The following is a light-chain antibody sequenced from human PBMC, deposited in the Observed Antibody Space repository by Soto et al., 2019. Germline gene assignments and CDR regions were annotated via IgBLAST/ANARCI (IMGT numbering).Light chain of an antibody. J-gene: IGKJ3*01. CDR3: QQYNYWPET. CDR1: HSVSNN. V-gene: IGKV3-15*01. CDR2: DAS. Sequence: EVVMTQSPATLSVSPGDRATLSCRASHSVSNNLAWYQHKPGQAPRLLIYDASTRATGIPARFSGSGSGTDVTLTISSLQSEDFAIFYCQQYNYWPETFGPGTKVDIK.